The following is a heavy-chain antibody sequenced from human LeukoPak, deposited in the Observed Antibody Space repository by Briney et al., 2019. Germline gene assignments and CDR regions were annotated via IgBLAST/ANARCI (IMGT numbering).Heavy chain of an antibody. V-gene: IGHV3-30*04. CDR1: GFTFSSYA. D-gene: IGHD2-15*01. CDR2: ISYDGSNK. J-gene: IGHJ6*03. Sequence: PGRSLRLSCAASGFTFSSYAMHWVRQAPGKGLEWVAVISYDGSNKYYADSVKGRFTISRDNSKNTLYLQMNSLRAEDTAVYYCARALYCSGGSCYYYYYMDVWGKGTTVTVSS. CDR3: ARALYCSGGSCYYYYYMDV.